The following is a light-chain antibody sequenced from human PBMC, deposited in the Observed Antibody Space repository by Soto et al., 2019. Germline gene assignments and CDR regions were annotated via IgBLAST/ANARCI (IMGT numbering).Light chain of an antibody. CDR3: TSYAGSNNLVV. J-gene: IGLJ3*02. Sequence: QSALTQPPSASGSPGQSVTISCTGTSGDVGGYNYVSWYQQHPGKAPKLIIYEVTKRPSWVPDRFSGSKSGNTASLTVSGLQAEDEADYYCTSYAGSNNLVVFGGGTKVTVL. V-gene: IGLV2-8*01. CDR1: SGDVGGYNY. CDR2: EVT.